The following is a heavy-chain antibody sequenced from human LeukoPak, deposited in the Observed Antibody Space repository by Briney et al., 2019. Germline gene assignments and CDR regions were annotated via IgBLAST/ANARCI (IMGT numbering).Heavy chain of an antibody. CDR2: INPSGGGT. Sequence: ASVKVSCKPSGYTFTSYYMHWVRQAPGQGLEWMGIINPSGGGTSYAQKFQGTVTMTRDTSTSTVCMEVSSLTSEDTAVYYCARVVPSAILDYWGQGTLVTVSS. CDR3: ARVVPSAILDY. J-gene: IGHJ4*02. V-gene: IGHV1-46*01. D-gene: IGHD3-10*01. CDR1: GYTFTSYY.